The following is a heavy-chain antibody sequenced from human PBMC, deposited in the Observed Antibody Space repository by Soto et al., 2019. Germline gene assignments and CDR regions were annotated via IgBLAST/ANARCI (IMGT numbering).Heavy chain of an antibody. CDR2: IYYNGNT. D-gene: IGHD7-27*01. CDR3: TRANWYSEY. V-gene: IGHV4-59*11. J-gene: IGHJ4*02. Sequence: QVQLQESGPGLVKPSETLSLTCTVSGGSISNHYWSWIRQPPGKGLEWIGYIYYNGNTNYNPSLKRRVTTSVDTYKNQIYLKLSSVTAADTSVYYCTRANWYSEYWGQGTLVTVSS. CDR1: GGSISNHY.